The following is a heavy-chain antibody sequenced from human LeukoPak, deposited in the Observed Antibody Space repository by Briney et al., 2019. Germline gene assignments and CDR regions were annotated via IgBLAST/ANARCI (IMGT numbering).Heavy chain of an antibody. J-gene: IGHJ4*02. V-gene: IGHV1-2*02. CDR3: ARVSDGPYYFDY. Sequence: ASVKVSCKASGYTFTGYYMHWVRQAPGQRLEWMGWINPNSGGTNYAQKFQGRVTMTRDTSISTAYMELSRLRSDDTAVYYCARVSDGPYYFDYWGQGTLVTVSS. CDR2: INPNSGGT. CDR1: GYTFTGYY.